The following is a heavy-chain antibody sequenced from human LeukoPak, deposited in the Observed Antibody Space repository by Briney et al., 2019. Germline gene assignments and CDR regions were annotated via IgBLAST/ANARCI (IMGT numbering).Heavy chain of an antibody. V-gene: IGHV3-23*01. Sequence: XMXWVRXAPGKGLEWVSVISDTGGGTYYADSVKGRFTISRDNSKNTLYLQMNSLRAEDTAVYYCAKAIGNSGYDPSDYWGQGTLVTVSS. J-gene: IGHJ4*02. CDR3: AKAIGNSGYDPSDY. D-gene: IGHD5-12*01. CDR2: ISDTGGGT. CDR1: X.